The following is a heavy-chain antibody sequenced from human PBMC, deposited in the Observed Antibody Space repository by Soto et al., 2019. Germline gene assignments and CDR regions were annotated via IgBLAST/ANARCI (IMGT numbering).Heavy chain of an antibody. V-gene: IGHV4-4*02. CDR1: GGSISRTNW. D-gene: IGHD2-21*01. CDR2: IYHSGSP. Sequence: ASETLSLTCAGSGGSISRTNWWTWVRQPPGKGLEWIGEIYHSGSPTYSPSLRGRATISVDKSNNQFSLRLRSVTAADTALYYCATLPFRTVVAPLPILTSGQALLVTV. CDR3: ATLPFRTVVAPLPILT. J-gene: IGHJ5*02.